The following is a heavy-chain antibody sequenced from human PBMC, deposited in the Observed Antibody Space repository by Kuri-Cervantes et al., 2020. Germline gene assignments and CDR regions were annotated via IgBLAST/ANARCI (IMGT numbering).Heavy chain of an antibody. D-gene: IGHD3-22*01. J-gene: IGHJ6*02. CDR2: INPSGGST. Sequence: ASVKVSCKASGYTFTSYYMHWVRQAPGQGLEWMGIINPSGGSTSYAQKFQGRVTMTRGTSTSTVYMELSSLRSEDTAVYYCARDRGTYYYDSSGYPREAVYYYYYYGMDVWGQGTTVTVSS. CDR1: GYTFTSYY. V-gene: IGHV1-46*01. CDR3: ARDRGTYYYDSSGYPREAVYYYYYYGMDV.